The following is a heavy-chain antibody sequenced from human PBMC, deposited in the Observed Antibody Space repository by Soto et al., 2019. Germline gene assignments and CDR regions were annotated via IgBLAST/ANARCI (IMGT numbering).Heavy chain of an antibody. CDR1: GYIFTSYW. CDR3: ASHYSSSHYGMDV. V-gene: IGHV5-10-1*01. Sequence: VESLKISCKGSGYIFTSYWISCFLQMPGKGLEWMGRIDPSDSYTNYSPSFQGHVTISADKSISTAYLQWSSLKASDTAMYYCASHYSSSHYGMDVWGQGTTVTVSS. CDR2: IDPSDSYT. D-gene: IGHD6-6*01. J-gene: IGHJ6*02.